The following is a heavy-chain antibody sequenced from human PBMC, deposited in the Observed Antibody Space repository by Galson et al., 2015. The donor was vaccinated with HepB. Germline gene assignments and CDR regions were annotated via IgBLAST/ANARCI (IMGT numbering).Heavy chain of an antibody. D-gene: IGHD2-15*01. CDR1: GFTFSSYA. Sequence: SLRLSCAASGFTFSSYAMSWVRQAPGKGLEWVSAISGSGGSTYYADSVKGRFTISRDNSKNTLYLQMNSLRAEDTAVYYCAKGYCSGGSCYLYYYYGMDVWGQGTTVTVSS. V-gene: IGHV3-23*01. CDR3: AKGYCSGGSCYLYYYYGMDV. J-gene: IGHJ6*02. CDR2: ISGSGGST.